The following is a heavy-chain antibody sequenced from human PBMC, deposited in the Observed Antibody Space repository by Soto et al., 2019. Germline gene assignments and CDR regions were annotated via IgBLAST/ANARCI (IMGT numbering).Heavy chain of an antibody. CDR2: IYSSGST. V-gene: IGHV4-59*08. Sequence: SETLSLTCTVSGDFNTNFYWSWIRQSPGKGLEWMGFIYSSGSTRYNPSLKGRITMSLDTSKNQFSLRLSSVAAADTAVYYCARHEVKVPMFLYYHWGQGTLVTVSS. J-gene: IGHJ5*02. CDR3: ARHEVKVPMFLYYH. D-gene: IGHD3-10*02. CDR1: GDFNTNFY.